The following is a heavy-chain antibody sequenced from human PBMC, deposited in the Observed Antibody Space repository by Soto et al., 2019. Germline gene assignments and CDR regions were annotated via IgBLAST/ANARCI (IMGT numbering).Heavy chain of an antibody. CDR1: GYTFTSYG. V-gene: IGHV1-18*01. Sequence: GASVKVSCKASGYTFTSYGISWVRQAPGQGLEWMGWISAYNGNTNYAQKLQGRVTMTTDTSTSTAYMELRSLRSDDTAVYYCARDQSGRVAGGLVFDYWGQGTLVTVSS. D-gene: IGHD6-19*01. J-gene: IGHJ4*02. CDR3: ARDQSGRVAGGLVFDY. CDR2: ISAYNGNT.